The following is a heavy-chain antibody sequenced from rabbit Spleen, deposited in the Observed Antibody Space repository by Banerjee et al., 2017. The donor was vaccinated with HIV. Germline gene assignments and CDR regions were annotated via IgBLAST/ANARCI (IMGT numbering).Heavy chain of an antibody. J-gene: IGHJ4*01. CDR3: ARDGYSRGWGIILYYFNL. Sequence: QEQLVEYGGDLVQPEGSLTLTCKASGFSFSNNYVMCWVRQAPGKGLEWIACISAGSSGNTYYASWAKGRFTISKTSSTTVTLQMTSLTAADTAAYFCARDGYSRGWGIILYYFNLWGPGTLVTVS. V-gene: IGHV1S45*01. CDR2: ISAGSSGNT. D-gene: IGHD4-1*01. CDR1: GFSFSNNYV.